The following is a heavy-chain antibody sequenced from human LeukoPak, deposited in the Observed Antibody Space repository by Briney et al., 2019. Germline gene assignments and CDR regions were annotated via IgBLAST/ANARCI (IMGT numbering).Heavy chain of an antibody. CDR3: ARARPYDRKYFQH. Sequence: PSETLSLTCAVYGGSFSGYYWSWIRQPPGKGLEWIGEISHSGSTNYNPSLKSRVTISVDTSKNQFSLKLSSVTAADTAVYYCARARPYDRKYFQHWGQGTLVTVSS. V-gene: IGHV4-34*01. CDR2: ISHSGST. J-gene: IGHJ1*01. CDR1: GGSFSGYY. D-gene: IGHD3-22*01.